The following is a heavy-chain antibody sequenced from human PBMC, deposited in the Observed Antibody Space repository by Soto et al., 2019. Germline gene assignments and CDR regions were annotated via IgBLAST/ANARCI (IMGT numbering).Heavy chain of an antibody. Sequence: SQTLSLTCAISGDSVSSNSAAWNWIRQSPSRGLEWLGRTYYRSKWYNDYAVSVKSRITINPDTSKNQFSLQLNSVTPEDTAVYYCARGYSSSWRDYYYGMDVWGQGTTVTVSS. V-gene: IGHV6-1*01. CDR1: GDSVSSNSAA. CDR3: ARGYSSSWRDYYYGMDV. J-gene: IGHJ6*02. D-gene: IGHD6-6*01. CDR2: TYYRSKWYN.